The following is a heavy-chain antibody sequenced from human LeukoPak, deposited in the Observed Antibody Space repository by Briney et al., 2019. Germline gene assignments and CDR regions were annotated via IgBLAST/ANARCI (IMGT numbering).Heavy chain of an antibody. D-gene: IGHD6-19*01. CDR3: AGGGWYHGF. V-gene: IGHV3-7*01. Sequence: PGGSLRLSCAVSGLTFSNNWMTWVRQAPGKGLEWVANIKEDGSETYYVDSVKGRFTISRDNTKNSLYLQMNSLSAEDMAVYYCAGGGWYHGFWGQGTLVTVSS. CDR2: IKEDGSET. J-gene: IGHJ4*02. CDR1: GLTFSNNW.